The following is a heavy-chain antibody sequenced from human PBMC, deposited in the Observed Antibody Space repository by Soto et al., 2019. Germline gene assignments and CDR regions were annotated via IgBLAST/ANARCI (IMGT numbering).Heavy chain of an antibody. CDR1: GFTFSSYA. J-gene: IGHJ4*02. Sequence: QVQLVESGGGVVQPGRSLRLSCAASGFTFSSYAMHWVRQAPGKGLEWVAVISYDGSNKYYADSVKGRFTISRDNSNNTLYLQMNSLRAEDTAVYYCARGFYGSGSAFDYWGQGTLVTVSS. CDR3: ARGFYGSGSAFDY. CDR2: ISYDGSNK. V-gene: IGHV3-30-3*01. D-gene: IGHD3-10*01.